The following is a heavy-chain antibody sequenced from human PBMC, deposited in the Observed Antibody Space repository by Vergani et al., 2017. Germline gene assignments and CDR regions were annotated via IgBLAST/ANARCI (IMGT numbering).Heavy chain of an antibody. D-gene: IGHD2-2*02. CDR2: INPNSGGP. Sequence: QVPLVQSGAEVKKPGASVKVSCKASGYTFTGYYMHWVRQAPGQGLEWMGWINPNSGGPNYAQKFKGRVTMTRDTSTSTVYMELSRLRSEDTAVYYCARGGYQLLYGYGMDVWGQGTTVTVSS. CDR3: ARGGYQLLYGYGMDV. CDR1: GYTFTGYY. V-gene: IGHV1-2*02. J-gene: IGHJ6*02.